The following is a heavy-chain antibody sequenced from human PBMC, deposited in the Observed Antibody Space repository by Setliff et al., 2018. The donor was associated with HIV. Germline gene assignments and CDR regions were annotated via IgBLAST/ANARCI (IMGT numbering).Heavy chain of an antibody. D-gene: IGHD6-13*01. V-gene: IGHV4-4*07. Sequence: SETLSLTCTVSGGSISSYYWSWIRQPAGKGLEWIGRIYTSGNTNYNPSLKSLKSRVTMSVDTSKNQFSLKLSSVTDADTAVYYCARGKTAVPRDVDAFDIWGQGTMVTV. CDR3: ARGKTAVPRDVDAFDI. CDR2: IYTSGNT. CDR1: GGSISSYY. J-gene: IGHJ3*02.